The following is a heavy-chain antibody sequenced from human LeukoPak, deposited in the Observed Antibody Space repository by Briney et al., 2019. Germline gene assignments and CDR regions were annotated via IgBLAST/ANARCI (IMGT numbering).Heavy chain of an antibody. Sequence: GGSLRLSCAASGFTFSDHYMDWVRQAPGKGLEWVGRSRNKGQGYTTEYAASVEGRFTISRDDSKNSLYLQMNNLKIDDTAVYYCSQGFCASGTCYTGDFWGQGVLVTVSS. CDR2: SRNKGQGYTT. V-gene: IGHV3-72*01. CDR1: GFTFSDHY. J-gene: IGHJ4*02. CDR3: SQGFCASGTCYTGDF. D-gene: IGHD2-8*01.